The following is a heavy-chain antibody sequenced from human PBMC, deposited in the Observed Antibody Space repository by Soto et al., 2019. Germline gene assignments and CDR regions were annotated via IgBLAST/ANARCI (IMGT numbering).Heavy chain of an antibody. Sequence: VKVSCKASGATLSTHGISWVRQAPGQGLEWMGGTIPIIGTTDYAEKFQGRVKITADESTTTSYMELSSLRPDDTAVYYCAAGDSSDTGDYWGQGTLVTVSS. D-gene: IGHD5-18*01. CDR2: TIPIIGTT. CDR1: GATLSTHG. CDR3: AAGDSSDTGDY. J-gene: IGHJ4*02. V-gene: IGHV1-69*01.